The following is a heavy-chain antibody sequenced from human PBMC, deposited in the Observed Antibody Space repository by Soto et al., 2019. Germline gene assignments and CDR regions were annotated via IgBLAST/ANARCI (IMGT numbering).Heavy chain of an antibody. CDR1: GFTFSSYE. J-gene: IGHJ6*02. V-gene: IGHV3-48*03. CDR2: ISSSGSTI. Sequence: GGSLRLSCEASGFTFSSYEMNWFRQAPGNGLEWVSYISSSGSTIYYADSVKGRFTISRDNAKNSLYLQMNSLRAEDTAVYYCARDHKGGYYYYGMDVWGQGTTVTVSS. CDR3: ARDHKGGYYYYGMDV.